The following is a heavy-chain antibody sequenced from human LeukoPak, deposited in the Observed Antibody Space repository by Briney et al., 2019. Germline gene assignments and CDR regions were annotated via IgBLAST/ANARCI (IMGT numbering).Heavy chain of an antibody. CDR3: AKFGRGTSPVH. D-gene: IGHD3-16*01. Sequence: GGSLRLSCAASGFTFSSYEMNWVRQAPGKGLEWVGNIRPDGSEKQYVDSVKGRFTISRDNAQNSLFLQMNSLRAEDTAVYYCAKFGRGTSPVHWGQGTLVTVSS. CDR1: GFTFSSYE. CDR2: IRPDGSEK. V-gene: IGHV3-7*01. J-gene: IGHJ4*02.